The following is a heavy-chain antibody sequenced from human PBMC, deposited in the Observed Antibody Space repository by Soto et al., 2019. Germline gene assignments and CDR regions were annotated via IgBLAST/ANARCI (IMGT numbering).Heavy chain of an antibody. Sequence: EVQLLESGGGLVQPGGSLRLSCAASGFTFSNYAMSWVRQAPGKGLEWVFVIRGSTESTYYADSVKGRFTISRDNSKNTLYLQMHSLRAEDTAVYYCAKVVRSGYYAAAFDYWGQGTLVNASS. D-gene: IGHD5-12*01. CDR1: GFTFSNYA. J-gene: IGHJ4*02. CDR2: IRGSTEST. CDR3: AKVVRSGYYAAAFDY. V-gene: IGHV3-23*01.